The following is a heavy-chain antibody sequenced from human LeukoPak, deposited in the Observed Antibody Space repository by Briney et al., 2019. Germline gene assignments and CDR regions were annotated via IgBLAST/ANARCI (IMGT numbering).Heavy chain of an antibody. J-gene: IGHJ5*02. D-gene: IGHD6-13*01. Sequence: GGSLRLSCAASGFTFSSYAMSWVRQAPGKGLEWVSVIGDSGGSTYYADSVKGRFTISRDNSKNTLYLQMNSLRAEDTAVYYCARYSSSWRLNWFDPWGQGTLVTVSS. CDR2: IGDSGGST. V-gene: IGHV3-23*01. CDR3: ARYSSSWRLNWFDP. CDR1: GFTFSSYA.